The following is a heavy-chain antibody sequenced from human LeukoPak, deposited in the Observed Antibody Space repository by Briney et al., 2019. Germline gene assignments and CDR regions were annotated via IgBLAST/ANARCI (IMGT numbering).Heavy chain of an antibody. D-gene: IGHD6-13*01. CDR1: GFTFSTYW. CDR3: AKPGYSSSWYISYYFDY. V-gene: IGHV3-7*03. Sequence: GVSLRLSCVASGFTFSTYWMSWVRQAPGKGLEWVVNINQDGSEKHYVDSVEGRFTISRDNAKNSLYLQMNSLRAEDTAVYYCAKPGYSSSWYISYYFDYWGQGTLVTVSS. CDR2: INQDGSEK. J-gene: IGHJ4*02.